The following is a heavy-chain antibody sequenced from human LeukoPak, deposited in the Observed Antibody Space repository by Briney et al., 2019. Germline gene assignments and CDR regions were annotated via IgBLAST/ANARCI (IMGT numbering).Heavy chain of an antibody. CDR3: ARPYCTNGVCYPGYAFDI. J-gene: IGHJ3*02. V-gene: IGHV4-59*08. Sequence: SETLSLTCTVSGGSISSYYWSWIRQPPGKGPEWIGDIYYSGSTNYKPSLKSRVTISVDTSKNQFPLKLSSVTAPNPAVHHGARPYCTNGVCYPGYAFDIWGQGTMVTVSS. CDR2: IYYSGST. CDR1: GGSISSYY. D-gene: IGHD2-8*01.